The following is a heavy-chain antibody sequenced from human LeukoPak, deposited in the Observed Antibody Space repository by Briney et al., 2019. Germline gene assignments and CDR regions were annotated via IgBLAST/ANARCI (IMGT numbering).Heavy chain of an antibody. CDR3: ARVGAYYYDSSGYYLGY. D-gene: IGHD3-22*01. CDR1: GYTFTSYA. Sequence: ASVKVSCTASGYTFTSYAMHWVRQAPGQRLEWMGWINAGNGNTKYSQKFQGRVTITRDTSASTAYMELSSLRSEDTAVYYCARVGAYYYDSSGYYLGYWGQGTLVTVSS. J-gene: IGHJ4*02. CDR2: INAGNGNT. V-gene: IGHV1-3*01.